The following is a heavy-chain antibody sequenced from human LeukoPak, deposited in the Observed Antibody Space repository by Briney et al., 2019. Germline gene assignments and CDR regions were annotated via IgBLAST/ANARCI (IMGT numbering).Heavy chain of an antibody. CDR3: AREWLVRANWFDP. CDR2: INPNSGGT. D-gene: IGHD3-10*01. V-gene: IGHV1-2*02. CDR1: GYTFTGYY. Sequence: GASVKVSCKASGYTFTGYYMHWVRQAPGQGLEWMGLINPNSGGTNYAQKFQGRVTMTRDTSISTAYMELSRLRSDDTAVYYCAREWLVRANWFDPWGQGTLVTVSS. J-gene: IGHJ5*02.